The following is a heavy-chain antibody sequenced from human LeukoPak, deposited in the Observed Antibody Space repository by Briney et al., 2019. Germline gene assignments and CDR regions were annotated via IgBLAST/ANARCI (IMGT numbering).Heavy chain of an antibody. V-gene: IGHV1-69*13. J-gene: IGHJ4*02. D-gene: IGHD3-10*01. CDR1: GGTFSSYA. Sequence: SVKVSCKASGGTFSSYAISWVRQAPGQGLEWMGGIIPIFGTANYAQKFQGRVTITADESTSTAYMELSSLRSEDTAVYYCARVFTMVRGVILYYFDYWGQGTLVTVSS. CDR2: IIPIFGTA. CDR3: ARVFTMVRGVILYYFDY.